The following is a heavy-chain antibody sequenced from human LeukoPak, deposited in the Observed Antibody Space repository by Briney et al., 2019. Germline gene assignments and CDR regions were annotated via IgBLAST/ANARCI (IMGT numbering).Heavy chain of an antibody. D-gene: IGHD5-18*01. CDR3: ARYSYGPKYYFDY. J-gene: IGHJ4*02. CDR2: IYHSGST. V-gene: IGHV4-30-2*01. CDR1: GGSISSGGYS. Sequence: SQTLSLTCAVSGGSISSGGYSWSWTRQPPGKGLEWIGYIYHSGSTYYNPSLKSRVTISVDRSKNQFSLKLSSVTAADTAVYYCARYSYGPKYYFDYWGQGTLVTVSS.